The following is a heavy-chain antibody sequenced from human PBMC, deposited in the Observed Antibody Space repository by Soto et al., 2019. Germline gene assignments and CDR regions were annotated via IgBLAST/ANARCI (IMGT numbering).Heavy chain of an antibody. V-gene: IGHV5-51*03. Sequence: VQLVQSGAEVKKPGESLKISCKGSEFSFNTYWIAWVRQRPGEGLKWMGIMYPDDSRTTYSPSFQGQVTISADKSINTAYLQWSSLKASDTAMYYCTRDLDYGGNSEDFDSWGQGTRVTVSS. D-gene: IGHD4-17*01. CDR1: EFSFNTYW. J-gene: IGHJ3*02. CDR2: MYPDDSRT. CDR3: TRDLDYGGNSEDFDS.